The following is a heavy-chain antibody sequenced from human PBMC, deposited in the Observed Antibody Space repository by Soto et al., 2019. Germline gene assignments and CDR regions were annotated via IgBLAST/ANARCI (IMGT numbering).Heavy chain of an antibody. CDR1: GFTFSNAW. Sequence: PGGSLRLSCAASGFTFSNAWMSWVRQAPGKGLEWVGRIKSKTDGGTTDYAAPVKGRFTISRDDSKNTLYLQMNSLKTEDTAVYYCTTSSDFWSGYPSYGMDVWGQGTTVTVSS. D-gene: IGHD3-3*01. J-gene: IGHJ6*02. V-gene: IGHV3-15*01. CDR2: IKSKTDGGTT. CDR3: TTSSDFWSGYPSYGMDV.